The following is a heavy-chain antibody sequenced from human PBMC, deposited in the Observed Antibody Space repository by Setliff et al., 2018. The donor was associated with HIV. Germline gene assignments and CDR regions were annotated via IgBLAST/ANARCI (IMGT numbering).Heavy chain of an antibody. D-gene: IGHD6-6*01. CDR2: IYYSGTT. CDR1: GGSISNQY. J-gene: IGHJ4*02. Sequence: PSETPSLTCTVSGGSISNQYWSWIRQPQGKGLEWIGYIYYSGTTHYNPPLKSRVAMSVDTSKNQFSLDLTSVTPADTAVYYCARLRVSSSSQTFDHWGQGILVTVSS. V-gene: IGHV4-59*11. CDR3: ARLRVSSSSQTFDH.